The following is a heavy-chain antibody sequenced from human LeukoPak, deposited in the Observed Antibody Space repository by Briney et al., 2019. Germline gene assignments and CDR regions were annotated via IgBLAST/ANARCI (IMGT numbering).Heavy chain of an antibody. CDR2: ISYDGSNK. D-gene: IGHD2-15*01. V-gene: IGHV3-30*03. CDR1: GFTFSSFS. Sequence: GGSLRLSCAATGFTFSSFSMHWVRQAPGKGLEWVAVISYDGSNKYYADSVKGRFTISRDNSKNTLYLQMNSLRTEDTAVYYCARGGLRSAFDIWGQGTMVTVSS. CDR3: ARGGLRSAFDI. J-gene: IGHJ3*02.